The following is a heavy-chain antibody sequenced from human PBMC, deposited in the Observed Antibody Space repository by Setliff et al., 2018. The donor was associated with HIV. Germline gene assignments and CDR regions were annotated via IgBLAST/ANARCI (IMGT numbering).Heavy chain of an antibody. CDR1: GYTLTDYY. Sequence: RASVKVSCKASGYTLTDYYIHWMRQAPGQGLEWVGWFNPFSGGTNFAQKFQGRVTMTRDTSISTAYMELRSLRSDDTAVYYCAREIGDYYDSSGYYPPTDYYYGMDVWGQGTTVTVSS. V-gene: IGHV1-2*02. CDR2: FNPFSGGT. J-gene: IGHJ6*02. D-gene: IGHD3-22*01. CDR3: AREIGDYYDSSGYYPPTDYYYGMDV.